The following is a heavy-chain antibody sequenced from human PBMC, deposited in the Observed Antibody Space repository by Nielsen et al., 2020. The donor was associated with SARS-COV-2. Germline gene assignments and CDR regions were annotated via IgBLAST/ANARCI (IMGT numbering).Heavy chain of an antibody. Sequence: GESLKISCKGSGSSFTSYWIGWVRQMPGKGLEWMGIIYPGDSDTRYSPSFQGQVTISADKSISTAYLQWSSLKASDTAMYYCARANQTTSYYDILTGRSPGWFDPWGQGTLVTVSS. CDR3: ARANQTTSYYDILTGRSPGWFDP. D-gene: IGHD3-9*01. CDR2: IYPGDSDT. J-gene: IGHJ5*02. CDR1: GSSFTSYW. V-gene: IGHV5-51*01.